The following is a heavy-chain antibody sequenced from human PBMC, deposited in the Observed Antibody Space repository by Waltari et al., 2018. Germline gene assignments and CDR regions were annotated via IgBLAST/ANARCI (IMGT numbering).Heavy chain of an antibody. J-gene: IGHJ4*02. D-gene: IGHD3-22*01. CDR3: ASRDYYDSSGSDY. CDR2: ISSSSSYI. CDR1: GFTFSSYS. Sequence: EVQLVESGGGLVKPGGSLRLSCAASGFTFSSYSMNWVRQAPGKGLEWVSSISSSSSYIYYAESVKGRFTISRDNAKNSLYLQMNSLRAEDTAVYYCASRDYYDSSGSDYWGQGTLVTVSS. V-gene: IGHV3-21*01.